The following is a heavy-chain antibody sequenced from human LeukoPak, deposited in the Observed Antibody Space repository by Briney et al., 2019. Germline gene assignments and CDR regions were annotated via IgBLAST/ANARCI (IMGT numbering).Heavy chain of an antibody. V-gene: IGHV4-59*01. D-gene: IGHD6-13*01. J-gene: IGHJ4*02. Sequence: SETLSLTCTVSLVSITVYYLGCIRQPPGKGLEWIGYIYNSGSANYNPSLQSRVTILIYTSKKQFSLKVSSVTAAATAVSYCAREAAVGTGGFDYWGEGNLVTVSS. CDR2: IYNSGSA. CDR1: LVSITVYY. CDR3: AREAAVGTGGFDY.